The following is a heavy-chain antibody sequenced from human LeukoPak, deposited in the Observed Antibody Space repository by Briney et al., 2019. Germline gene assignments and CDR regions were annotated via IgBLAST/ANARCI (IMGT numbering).Heavy chain of an antibody. V-gene: IGHV4-4*09. CDR2: INNNGGS. J-gene: IGHJ3*02. D-gene: IGHD2-2*01. CDR3: ARRRPPFMPDSTDYPHAFDM. CDR1: GDSISRFF. Sequence: SETLSLTCSVSGDSISRFFWTWIRQSPGTGLEWIGYINNNGGSNYIPSYIPSLKSRVTISVETSKNQFSLKLSSVTAADTAVYFCARRRPPFMPDSTDYPHAFDMWGQGTRVTVSS.